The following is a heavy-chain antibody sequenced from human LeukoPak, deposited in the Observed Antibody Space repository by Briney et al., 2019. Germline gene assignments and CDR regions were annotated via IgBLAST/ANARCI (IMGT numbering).Heavy chain of an antibody. J-gene: IGHJ4*02. D-gene: IGHD2-8*02. CDR1: GGTFSSYA. CDR2: IIPIFGTA. Sequence: GASVKVSCKSSGGTFSSYAISWVRQAPGQGLEWMGGIIPIFGTASYAQKFQGRVTTTADESTSTAYMELSSLRSEDTAVYYCARDSRYWSIDYWGQGTLLTVSS. V-gene: IGHV1-69*13. CDR3: ARDSRYWSIDY.